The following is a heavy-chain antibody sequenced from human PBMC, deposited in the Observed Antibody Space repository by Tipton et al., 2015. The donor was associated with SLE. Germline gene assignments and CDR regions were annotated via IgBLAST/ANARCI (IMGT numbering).Heavy chain of an antibody. CDR3: ARGRADAFDI. V-gene: IGHV4-61*09. Sequence: TLSLTCTVSGGSISSGSYYWSWIRQPAGKGLEWIGYIYTSGSTNYNPSLKSRVTISVDTSKNQFSLKLSSVTAADTAVYYCARGRADAFDIWGQGTMVTVSS. J-gene: IGHJ3*02. CDR2: IYTSGST. CDR1: GGSISSGSYY.